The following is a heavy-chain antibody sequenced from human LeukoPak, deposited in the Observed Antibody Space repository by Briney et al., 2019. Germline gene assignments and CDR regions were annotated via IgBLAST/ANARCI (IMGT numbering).Heavy chain of an antibody. Sequence: ASVKVSCKASGYTFTSYDINWVRQATGQGLEWMGWMNPNSGNTGYAQKFQGRVTMTRNTSISTAYMELSSVTAADTAVYYCAREYSSGWYRSSRPKNYFDYWGQGTLVTVSS. CDR1: GYTFTSYD. CDR2: MNPNSGNT. CDR3: AREYSSGWYRSSRPKNYFDY. D-gene: IGHD6-19*01. V-gene: IGHV1-8*01. J-gene: IGHJ4*02.